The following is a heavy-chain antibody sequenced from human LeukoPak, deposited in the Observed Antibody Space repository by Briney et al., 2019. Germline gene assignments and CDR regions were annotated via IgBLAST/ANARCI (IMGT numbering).Heavy chain of an antibody. J-gene: IGHJ4*02. CDR2: INPSGDST. Sequence: GASVKVSCKASGYLFKYNYIHWVRQAPGQGLEWMGMINPSGDSTTYAQQFQGRLTMSSDTSTRTVYVELSSQRSEDTAVYFCARDRMDTAMGSYLDNWGQGTLVTVSS. V-gene: IGHV1-46*02. CDR3: ARDRMDTAMGSYLDN. D-gene: IGHD5-18*01. CDR1: GYLFKYNY.